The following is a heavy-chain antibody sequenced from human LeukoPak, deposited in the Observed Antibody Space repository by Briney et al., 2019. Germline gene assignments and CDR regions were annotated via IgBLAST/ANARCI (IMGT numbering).Heavy chain of an antibody. V-gene: IGHV3-7*01. Sequence: GSLRLSCAASGFTFSSYWMYWVRQAPGKGLEWVANIRQDGSEIYYVDSVKGRFTISRDNTKNSLYLQMNSLRAEDAALYYCAAGDAMDYWGQGTLVSVSS. CDR1: GFTFSSYW. CDR3: AAGDAMDY. J-gene: IGHJ4*02. CDR2: IRQDGSEI.